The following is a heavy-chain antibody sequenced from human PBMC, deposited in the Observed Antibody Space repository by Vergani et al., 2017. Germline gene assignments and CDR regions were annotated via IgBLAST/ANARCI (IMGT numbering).Heavy chain of an antibody. Sequence: EVQLVQFGAEVKKPGESLKISCKGSGYSFTSYWIGWVRQMPGKGLEWMGIIYPGDSDTRYSPSFQVQVTISADKSISTAYLQWSSLKASDTAMYYCAGSHYDILTGHFGSFDYWGQGTLVTVSS. CDR2: IYPGDSDT. CDR3: AGSHYDILTGHFGSFDY. J-gene: IGHJ4*02. CDR1: GYSFTSYW. D-gene: IGHD3-9*01. V-gene: IGHV5-51*01.